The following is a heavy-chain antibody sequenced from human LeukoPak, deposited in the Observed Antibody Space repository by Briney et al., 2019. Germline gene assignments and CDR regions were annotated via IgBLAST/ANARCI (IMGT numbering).Heavy chain of an antibody. CDR1: GGSISSYY. CDR3: ARVRLGGYYFDY. Sequence: SETLSLTCTVSGGSISSYYWSWIRQPPGKGLEWIGYIYYSGSTNYNPSLKSRVTISVDTSKNQFSLKLSSVTAADTAVYYCARVRLGGYYFDYWGQGTLVTVSS. CDR2: IYYSGST. V-gene: IGHV4-59*01. D-gene: IGHD6-13*01. J-gene: IGHJ4*02.